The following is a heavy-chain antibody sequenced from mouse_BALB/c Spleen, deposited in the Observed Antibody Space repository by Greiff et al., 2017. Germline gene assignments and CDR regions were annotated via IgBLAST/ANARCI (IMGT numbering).Heavy chain of an antibody. CDR1: GFAFSSYD. CDR3: ARDSFLYYYAMDY. Sequence: EVKLMESGGGLVKPGGSLKLSCAASGFAFSSYDMSWVRQTPDKRLELVATINSNGGSTYYPDSVKGRFTISRDNAKNTLYLQMSSLKSEDTAMYYCARDSFLYYYAMDYWGQGTSVTVSS. CDR2: INSNGGST. J-gene: IGHJ4*01. D-gene: IGHD3-1*01. V-gene: IGHV5-6-3*01.